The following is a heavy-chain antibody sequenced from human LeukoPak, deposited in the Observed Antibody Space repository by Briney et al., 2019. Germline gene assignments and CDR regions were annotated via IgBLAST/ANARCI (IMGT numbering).Heavy chain of an antibody. D-gene: IGHD3-10*01. CDR1: GDSVSSNSAA. CDR3: ARDPGTMLRGSRRGYDGNYYYMDV. V-gene: IGHV6-1*01. J-gene: IGHJ6*03. CDR2: TYYRSKWNN. Sequence: SQTLSLTCAISGDSVSSNSAAWNWIRQSPSRGLEWLGRTYYRSKWNNDYAVSVKSRITINPDTSKNQFSLQLNSVTPEDTAVYYCARDPGTMLRGSRRGYDGNYYYMDVWGKGTTVTISS.